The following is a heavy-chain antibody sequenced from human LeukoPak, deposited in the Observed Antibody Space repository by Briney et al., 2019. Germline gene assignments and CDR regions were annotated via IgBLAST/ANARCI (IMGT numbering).Heavy chain of an antibody. CDR3: VREMTALNEAFDI. J-gene: IGHJ3*02. D-gene: IGHD3-16*01. Sequence: PGGSLRLSCAASGFTFSSYSMNWVRQAPGKGLEWVSSISSSSSYIYYADSVKGRFTISRDNAKNSLYLQMNSLRAEDTAVYYCVREMTALNEAFDIWGQGTMVTVSS. CDR2: ISSSSSYI. V-gene: IGHV3-21*01. CDR1: GFTFSSYS.